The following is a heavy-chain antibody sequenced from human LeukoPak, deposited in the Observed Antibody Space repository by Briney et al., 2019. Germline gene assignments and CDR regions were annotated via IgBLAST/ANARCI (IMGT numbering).Heavy chain of an antibody. D-gene: IGHD2-15*01. V-gene: IGHV3-33*01. CDR3: AGYCSGGSCYFRGYYYGMDV. Sequence: PGGSLRLSCAASGFTFSSYGMHWVRQAPGKGLEWVAVIWYDGSNKYYADSVKGRFTISRDNSKNTLYLQMNSLRAEDTAVYYCAGYCSGGSCYFRGYYYGMDVWGQGTTVTVSS. CDR2: IWYDGSNK. J-gene: IGHJ6*02. CDR1: GFTFSSYG.